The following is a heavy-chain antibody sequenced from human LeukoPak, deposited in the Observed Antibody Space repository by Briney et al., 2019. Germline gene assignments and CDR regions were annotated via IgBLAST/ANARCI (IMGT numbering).Heavy chain of an antibody. CDR1: GSTFSTYA. Sequence: PGGSLRLSCAASGSTFSTYAMSWVRQAPGKGLEWVSAISGSGETTNYADSVKGRFTISRDNSKNILYLQMNSLRVEDTALYYCAKDRASGRYYGLDVWGQGTTVTVSS. CDR2: ISGSGETT. V-gene: IGHV3-23*01. J-gene: IGHJ6*02. D-gene: IGHD6-25*01. CDR3: AKDRASGRYYGLDV.